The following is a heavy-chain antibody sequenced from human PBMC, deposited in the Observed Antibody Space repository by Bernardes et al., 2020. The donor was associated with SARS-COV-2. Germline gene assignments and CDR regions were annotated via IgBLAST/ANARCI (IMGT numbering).Heavy chain of an antibody. D-gene: IGHD3-10*01. J-gene: IGHJ1*01. Sequence: ETLSLTCGFNGGSFSAYYWSWIRQSPGKGLQWIGEINYSGRTKYNPSLKSRVTLSVDTSTKQFSVNLKSLTAADTAVYYCATGKFGEAPFHYWGQGTLVTVSS. V-gene: IGHV4-34*01. CDR1: GGSFSAYY. CDR2: INYSGRT. CDR3: ATGKFGEAPFHY.